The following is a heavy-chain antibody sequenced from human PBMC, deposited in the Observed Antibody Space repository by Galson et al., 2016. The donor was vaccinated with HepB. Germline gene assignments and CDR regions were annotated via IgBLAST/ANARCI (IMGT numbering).Heavy chain of an antibody. D-gene: IGHD2-15*01. CDR1: GFTFSSYT. J-gene: IGHJ2*01. CDR3: ATQYCSGGSCYSAAPGYWYFDL. V-gene: IGHV3-48*02. CDR2: ISSSSSI. Sequence: SLRLSCAASGFTFSSYTMYWVRQAPGKGLEWVSYISSSSSIYYADSVKGRFTISRDNAKNSLYLQMNSLRDEDTAVYYCATQYCSGGSCYSAAPGYWYFDLWGRGTLVTVSS.